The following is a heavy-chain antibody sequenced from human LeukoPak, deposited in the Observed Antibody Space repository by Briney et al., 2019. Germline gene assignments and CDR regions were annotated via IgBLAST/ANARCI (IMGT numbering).Heavy chain of an antibody. D-gene: IGHD3-9*01. CDR1: GGTFSSYA. J-gene: IGHJ4*02. V-gene: IGHV7-4-1*02. CDR2: INTNTGNP. CDR3: ARVPLDILTGYPEWVDY. Sequence: ASVKVSCKASGGTFSSYAISWVRQAPGQGLEWMGWINTNTGNPTYAQGFTGRFVFSLDTSVSTAYLQISSLKAEDTAVYYCARVPLDILTGYPEWVDYWGQGTLVTVSS.